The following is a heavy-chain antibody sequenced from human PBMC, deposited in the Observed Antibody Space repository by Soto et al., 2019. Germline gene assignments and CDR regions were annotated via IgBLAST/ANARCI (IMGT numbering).Heavy chain of an antibody. V-gene: IGHV3-21*01. CDR2: ISSSSSYI. J-gene: IGHJ6*02. D-gene: IGHD6-13*01. Sequence: GSLRLSCAASGFTFSSYSMNWVRQAPGKGLEWVSSISSSSSYIYYADSVKGRFTISRDNAKNSLYLQMNSLRAEDTAVYYCARRGQQLVRGDYYYYGMDVWGQGTTVTVSS. CDR3: ARRGQQLVRGDYYYYGMDV. CDR1: GFTFSSYS.